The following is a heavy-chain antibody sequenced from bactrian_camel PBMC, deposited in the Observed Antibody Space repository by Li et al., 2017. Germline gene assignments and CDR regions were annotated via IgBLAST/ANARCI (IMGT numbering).Heavy chain of an antibody. D-gene: IGHD6*01. CDR2: FGITTGYT. Sequence: VQLVESGGGSVQAGGSLRLSCTHSRFTYTNNCIGWFRQAPGKEREGLAAFGITTGYTFYVDSVKGRFTISRNNAQNTIYLQMNSLKLEDTAMFYCTAGKSRTCPSPDNYWGQGTQVTVS. V-gene: IGHV3S63*01. CDR1: RFTYTNNC. CDR3: TAGKSRTCPSPDNY. J-gene: IGHJ4*01.